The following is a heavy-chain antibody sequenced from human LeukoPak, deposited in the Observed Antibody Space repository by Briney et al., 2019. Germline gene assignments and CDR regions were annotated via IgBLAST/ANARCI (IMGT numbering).Heavy chain of an antibody. V-gene: IGHV3-7*01. CDR3: ATGAPYYYDSSGYSPYYFDY. J-gene: IGHJ4*02. CDR2: IKQDGSEK. CDR1: GFTFSTYN. Sequence: GGSLRLSCAASGFTFSTYNMNWVRQAPGKGLEWVANIKQDGSEKYYVDSVKGRFTISRDSAKNSLYLQMSSLRAEDTAVYYCATGAPYYYDSSGYSPYYFDYWGQGTLVTVSS. D-gene: IGHD3-22*01.